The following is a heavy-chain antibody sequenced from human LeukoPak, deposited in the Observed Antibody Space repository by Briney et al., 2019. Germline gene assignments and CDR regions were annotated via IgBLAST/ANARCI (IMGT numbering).Heavy chain of an antibody. Sequence: GGSLRLSCAASGFSFRTSPMSWVRQVPGKGPEWVSGINSDSNDTPYADSVKGRFTVSRDNAKNMLYLQMRSLRVEDTAVYYCVRKDSGLHPFDLWGQGTRVTVSS. CDR2: INSDSNDT. CDR3: VRKDSGLHPFDL. V-gene: IGHV3-23*01. J-gene: IGHJ4*02. CDR1: GFSFRTSP.